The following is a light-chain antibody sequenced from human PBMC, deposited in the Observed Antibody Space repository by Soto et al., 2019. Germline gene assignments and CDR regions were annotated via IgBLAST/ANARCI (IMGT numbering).Light chain of an antibody. Sequence: QPVLTQPPSVSGAPGQRVTISCTGSSSSIGAGYDVHWYHQLPGTAPKLLIYGNNNRPSGVPDRFSGSKSGTSASLAITGLQAEDEADYYCQSHDSSLSGWVFGGGTKLTVL. CDR1: SSSIGAGYD. CDR2: GNN. CDR3: QSHDSSLSGWV. V-gene: IGLV1-40*01. J-gene: IGLJ3*02.